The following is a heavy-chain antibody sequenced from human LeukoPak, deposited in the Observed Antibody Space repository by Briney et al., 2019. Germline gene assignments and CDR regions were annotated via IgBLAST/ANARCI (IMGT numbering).Heavy chain of an antibody. CDR2: IKSRADGGTT. CDR1: GFTFSTYA. D-gene: IGHD3-3*01. V-gene: IGHV3-15*05. CDR3: LIFPGR. Sequence: GGSLRLSCAASGFTFSTYAMSWVRQAPGQGLEWVGRIKSRADGGTTGYAAPVEGRFSISRDDSENTLYLQMNSLQIDDTALYYCLIFPGRWGQGTLVTVSS. J-gene: IGHJ4*02.